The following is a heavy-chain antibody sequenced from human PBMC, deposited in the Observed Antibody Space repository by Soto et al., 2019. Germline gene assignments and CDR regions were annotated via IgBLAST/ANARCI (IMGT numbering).Heavy chain of an antibody. J-gene: IGHJ6*02. Sequence: GESLKISCAASGFTFSSYAMSWVRQAPGKGLEWVSAISGSGGSTYYADSVKGRFTISRDNSKNTLYLQMNSLRAEDTAVYYCANHYSSSWYYYGMDVWGQGTTVTVSS. V-gene: IGHV3-23*01. D-gene: IGHD6-13*01. CDR3: ANHYSSSWYYYGMDV. CDR2: ISGSGGST. CDR1: GFTFSSYA.